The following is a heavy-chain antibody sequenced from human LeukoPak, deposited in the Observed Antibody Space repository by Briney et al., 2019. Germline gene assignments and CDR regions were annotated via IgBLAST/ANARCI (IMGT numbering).Heavy chain of an antibody. CDR1: GFSFSDYS. V-gene: IGHV3-21*01. D-gene: IGHD1-26*01. J-gene: IGHJ4*02. Sequence: GGSLRLSCAASGFSFSDYSMTWVRQAPGKALEWVSSISGNSFHIFYADSVKGRFTISRDNAYKSLYLQLNSLRAEDTAVYYCASGTIVGARGADNWGQGTLVTVSS. CDR2: ISGNSFHI. CDR3: ASGTIVGARGADN.